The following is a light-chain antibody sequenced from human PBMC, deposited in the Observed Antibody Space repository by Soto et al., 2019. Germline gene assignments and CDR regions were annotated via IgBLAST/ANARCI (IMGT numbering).Light chain of an antibody. J-gene: IGKJ1*01. CDR3: HQTYISPWM. V-gene: IGKV1-39*01. Sequence: DIQLTQSPSSLSASLGDRVTITCRASQSISTYLNWYQQKPGKAPKLLIYPASSLESGVPSRFTGSGSGTDFTLTISSLQPEDFATYFCHQTYISPWMFGQGTKVDI. CDR1: QSISTY. CDR2: PAS.